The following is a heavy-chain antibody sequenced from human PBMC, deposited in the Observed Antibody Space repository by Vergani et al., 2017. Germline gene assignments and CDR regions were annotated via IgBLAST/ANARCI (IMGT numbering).Heavy chain of an antibody. Sequence: QVQLVESGGGVVQPGRSLRLSCAASGFTFSSYGMHWVRQAPGKGLEWVSGINWNGGSTGYADSVKGRFTISRDNSKNTLYLQMNSLRAEDTAVYYCARVLSDYYDSSGPGPDYWGQGTLVTVSS. CDR2: INWNGGST. CDR3: ARVLSDYYDSSGPGPDY. J-gene: IGHJ4*02. CDR1: GFTFSSYG. V-gene: IGHV3-NL1*01. D-gene: IGHD3-22*01.